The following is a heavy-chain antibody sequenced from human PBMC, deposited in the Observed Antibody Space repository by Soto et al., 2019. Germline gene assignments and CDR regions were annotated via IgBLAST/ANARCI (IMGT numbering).Heavy chain of an antibody. CDR2: IIPLFGTA. J-gene: IGHJ4*02. CDR3: ARESAMEYY. CDR1: GGTFSSYA. Sequence: QVQLVQSGAEVKKPESSVKVSCKASGGTFSSYAISWVRQAPGQGLEWMGGIIPLFGTADYAQKCQGRVTITADDSTSTAYMELSSLRSEDTAVYYCARESAMEYYWGQGTLVTVSS. D-gene: IGHD5-18*01. V-gene: IGHV1-69*12.